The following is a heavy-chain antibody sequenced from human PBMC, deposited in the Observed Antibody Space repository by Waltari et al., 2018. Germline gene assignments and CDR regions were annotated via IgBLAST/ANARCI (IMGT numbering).Heavy chain of an antibody. J-gene: IGHJ1*01. CDR3: ARRVWRIAVSGRRPPSGYFQH. CDR1: GGSFSGYY. D-gene: IGHD6-19*01. CDR2: INHSRST. Sequence: QVQLQQWGAGLLTPSETLSLTCAVYGGSFSGYYWSWIRQPPGNGLEWIGEINHSRSTNYNPSLKSRVTISVDTSKNQFSLKLSSVTAADTAVYYCARRVWRIAVSGRRPPSGYFQHWGQGTLVTVSS. V-gene: IGHV4-34*01.